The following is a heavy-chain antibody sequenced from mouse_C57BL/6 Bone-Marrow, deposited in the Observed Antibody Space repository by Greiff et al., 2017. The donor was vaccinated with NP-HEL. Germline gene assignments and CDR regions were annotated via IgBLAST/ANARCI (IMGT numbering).Heavy chain of an antibody. CDR1: GFNFKDDY. Sequence: VQLKESGAELVRPGASVKLSCTASGFNFKDDYMHWVKQRPEQGLEWIGWIDPENGDTEYASKLQGKATITADTSSNPTYLQLSSLTSEDTAVYYCATWALLWLGRGDYFAVWCWGQGATVT. D-gene: IGHD2-2*01. CDR3: ATWALLWLGRGDYFAVWC. CDR2: IDPENGDT. J-gene: IGHJ4*01. V-gene: IGHV14-4*01.